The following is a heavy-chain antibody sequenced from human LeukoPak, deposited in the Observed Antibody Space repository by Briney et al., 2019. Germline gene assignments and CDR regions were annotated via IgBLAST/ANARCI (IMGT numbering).Heavy chain of an antibody. CDR2: ISYDGSDK. J-gene: IGHJ4*02. CDR3: ATTRLGGINTYYTIDY. D-gene: IGHD1-26*01. Sequence: GRSLRLSCAASGITFSGYGMHWVRQAPGKGLEWVAIISYDGSDKYYADSVKGRFTISRDNSKNTLYLQMNSLRIEDTAVYYCATTRLGGINTYYTIDYWGQGTLVTVSS. CDR1: GITFSGYG. V-gene: IGHV3-30*03.